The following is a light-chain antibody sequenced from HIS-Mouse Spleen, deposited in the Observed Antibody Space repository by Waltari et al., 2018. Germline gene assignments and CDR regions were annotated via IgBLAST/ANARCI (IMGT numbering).Light chain of an antibody. CDR2: DAS. V-gene: IGKV1-33*01. J-gene: IGKJ3*01. CDR1: QDISNY. Sequence: IQMTQSPSSLSASVVDRVTITCQASQDISNYLNWYQQKPGKAPKLLIYDASNLETGVPSRFSGSGSGTEFTFTISSLQPEDIATYYCQQYDNLPPLFTFGPGTKVDIK. CDR3: QQYDNLPPLFT.